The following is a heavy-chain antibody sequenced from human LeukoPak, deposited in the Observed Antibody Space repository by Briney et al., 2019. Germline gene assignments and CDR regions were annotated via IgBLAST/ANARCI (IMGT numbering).Heavy chain of an antibody. D-gene: IGHD1-26*01. CDR3: ARESGRYLVD. J-gene: IGHJ4*02. Sequence: GGSLRLSCAASGCTFSSYEMNWVRQAPGKGLEWVSYISSGGSTIYSADSVQGRFTFSRDNAKNSLYLQTNSLRAEDTAVYYCARESGRYLVDWGQGTLVTVSS. CDR1: GCTFSSYE. CDR2: ISSGGSTI. V-gene: IGHV3-48*03.